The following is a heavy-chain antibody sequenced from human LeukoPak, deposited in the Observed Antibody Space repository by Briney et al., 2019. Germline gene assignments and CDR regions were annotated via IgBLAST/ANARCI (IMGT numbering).Heavy chain of an antibody. D-gene: IGHD1-26*01. J-gene: IGHJ4*02. V-gene: IGHV3-48*03. CDR3: ARGRAVFKVDAVYSGRYYDFDY. Sequence: GGSLRLSCAASGFTFSSYEMNWVRQAPGKGLEWVSYISSSCSTIYYADSVKGRFTISRDNAKNSLYLQMKSLRAEDTAVYYCARGRAVFKVDAVYSGRYYDFDYWGQGTLVTVSS. CDR1: GFTFSSYE. CDR2: ISSSCSTI.